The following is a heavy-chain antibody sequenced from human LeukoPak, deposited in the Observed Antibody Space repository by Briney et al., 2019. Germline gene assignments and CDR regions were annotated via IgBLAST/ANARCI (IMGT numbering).Heavy chain of an antibody. V-gene: IGHV4-59*08. J-gene: IGHJ3*02. Sequence: SETLYLTCTIPGGSLRTQYCSWIRQPPGKGPEWIGNIYYSGSTNYNPSLKSRVTISVDTSKNQFSLKLSSVTAADTAIYYCARPYSSGWRGAFDIWGQETMVTVSS. D-gene: IGHD6-19*01. CDR2: IYYSGST. CDR1: GGSLRTQY. CDR3: ARPYSSGWRGAFDI.